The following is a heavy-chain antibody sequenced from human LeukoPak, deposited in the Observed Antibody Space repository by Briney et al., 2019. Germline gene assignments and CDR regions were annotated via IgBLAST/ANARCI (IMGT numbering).Heavy chain of an antibody. D-gene: IGHD6-19*01. CDR2: ISTTGSSI. CDR1: GFTFSSYE. Sequence: GGSLRLSCAASGFTFSSYEMNWVRQDPGKGLEWVSYISTTGSSIYYADSVKGRFTISRDNVKNLLYLQMNSLRAEDTAVYYCARVQRGIAVALDNWGQGTLATVSS. J-gene: IGHJ4*02. CDR3: ARVQRGIAVALDN. V-gene: IGHV3-48*03.